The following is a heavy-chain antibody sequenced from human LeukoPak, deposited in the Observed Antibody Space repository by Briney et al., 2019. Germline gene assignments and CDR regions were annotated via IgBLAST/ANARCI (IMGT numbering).Heavy chain of an antibody. V-gene: IGHV4-59*12. CDR1: GGSISSYY. D-gene: IGHD2-15*01. CDR3: ARAVCSGGSCYDWFDP. J-gene: IGHJ5*02. Sequence: SETLSLTCTVSGGSISSYYWSWIRQPPGKGLEWIGYIYYSGSTNYNPSLKSRVTISVDKSKNQFSLKLSSVTAADTAVYYCARAVCSGGSCYDWFDPWGQGTLVTVSS. CDR2: IYYSGST.